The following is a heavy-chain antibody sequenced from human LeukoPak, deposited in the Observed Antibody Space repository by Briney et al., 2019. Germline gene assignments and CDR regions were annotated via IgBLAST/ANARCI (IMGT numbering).Heavy chain of an antibody. CDR1: GYTFTGYY. CDR2: ISAYNGNT. CDR3: ARDPYYYGSGSYYKYPFDY. J-gene: IGHJ4*02. Sequence: GASVKVSCKASGYTFTGYYMHWVRQAPGQGLEWMGWISAYNGNTNYAQKLQGRVTMTTDTSTSTAYMELRSLRSDDTAVYYCARDPYYYGSGSYYKYPFDYWGQGTLVTVSS. D-gene: IGHD3-10*01. V-gene: IGHV1-18*04.